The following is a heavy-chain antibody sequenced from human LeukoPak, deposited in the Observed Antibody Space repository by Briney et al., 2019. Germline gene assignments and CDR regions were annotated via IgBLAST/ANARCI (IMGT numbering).Heavy chain of an antibody. D-gene: IGHD6-19*01. CDR3: ARMIAVAGTADAFDI. Sequence: GESLKISCKGSGYRFTNYWIGWVRQMPGKGLEWTGIIYPGDSDTRYSPSFQGQVTISADKSISTAYLQWSSLKASDTAMYYCARMIAVAGTADAFDIWGQGTMVTVSS. CDR2: IYPGDSDT. V-gene: IGHV5-51*01. CDR1: GYRFTNYW. J-gene: IGHJ3*02.